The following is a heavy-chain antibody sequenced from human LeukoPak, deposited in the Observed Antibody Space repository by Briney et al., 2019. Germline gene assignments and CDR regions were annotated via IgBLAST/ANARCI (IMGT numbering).Heavy chain of an antibody. D-gene: IGHD3-3*02. CDR2: INPSGGST. Sequence: EASVKVSCKASGYTFTSYYMHWVRQAPGQGLEWMGIINPSGGSTSYAQKFQGRVTMTRDTSISTVYMELSRLRFDDTAVYYCASGRTIFYYYMDVWGKGTTVTISS. V-gene: IGHV1-46*01. CDR3: ASGRTIFYYYMDV. J-gene: IGHJ6*03. CDR1: GYTFTSYY.